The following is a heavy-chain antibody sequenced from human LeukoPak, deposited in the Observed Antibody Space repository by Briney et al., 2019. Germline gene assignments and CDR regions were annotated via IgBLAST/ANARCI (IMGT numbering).Heavy chain of an antibody. J-gene: IGHJ5*02. CDR3: ARGRAVAAPKGNWFDP. Sequence: ASVKVSCTASGYTFTSYDINWVRQATGQGLEWMGWMNPNSGNTGYAQKFQGRVTMTRNTSISTAYMELSSLRSEDTAVYYCARGRAVAAPKGNWFDPWGQGTLVTVSS. CDR1: GYTFTSYD. CDR2: MNPNSGNT. D-gene: IGHD6-13*01. V-gene: IGHV1-8*01.